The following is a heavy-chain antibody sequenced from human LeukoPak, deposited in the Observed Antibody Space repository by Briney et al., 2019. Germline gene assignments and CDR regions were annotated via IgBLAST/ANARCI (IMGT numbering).Heavy chain of an antibody. V-gene: IGHV4-31*03. J-gene: IGHJ5*02. D-gene: IGHD2-2*01. CDR1: GGSISSGGYY. CDR3: ARGSSTSGNWFDP. Sequence: SQTLSLTCTVSGGSISSGGYYWSWIRRHPGKGLEWIGYIYYSGSTYYNPSLKSRVTISVDTSKNQFSLKLSSVTAADTAVYYCARGSSTSGNWFDPWGQGTLVTVSS. CDR2: IYYSGST.